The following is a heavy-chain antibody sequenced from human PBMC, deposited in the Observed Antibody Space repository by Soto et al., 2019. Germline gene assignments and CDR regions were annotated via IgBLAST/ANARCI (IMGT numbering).Heavy chain of an antibody. D-gene: IGHD4-17*01. CDR2: ISAYNGNT. CDR3: ARDPRRRSVYYGAASDY. CDR1: GYTHSIYG. V-gene: IGHV1-18*01. J-gene: IGHJ4*02. Sequence: ASVKLPCTDFGYTHSIYGISWVRQAPGQGLEWMGRISAYNGNTNYAQKLQGRVTMTTDTSTSTAYMELRSLRSDDTAVYYCARDPRRRSVYYGAASDYWGQGTLVTVSS.